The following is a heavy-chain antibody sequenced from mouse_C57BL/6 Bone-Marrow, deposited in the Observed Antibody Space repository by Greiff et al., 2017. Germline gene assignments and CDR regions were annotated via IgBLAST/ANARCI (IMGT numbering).Heavy chain of an antibody. CDR3: ASLLRYAMDY. Sequence: EVQGVESGGGLVKPGGSLKLSCAASGFTFSSYTMSWVRQIPEKRLEWVATISGGGGNTYYPDSVKGRFTISRDNAKNTLYLQMSSLRSEDTALYNWASLLRYAMDYWGQGTSVTVSS. CDR1: GFTFSSYT. D-gene: IGHD1-1*01. CDR2: ISGGGGNT. V-gene: IGHV5-9*01. J-gene: IGHJ4*01.